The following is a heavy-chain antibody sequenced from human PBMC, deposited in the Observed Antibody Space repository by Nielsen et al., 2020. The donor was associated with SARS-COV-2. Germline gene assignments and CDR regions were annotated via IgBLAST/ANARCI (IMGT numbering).Heavy chain of an antibody. J-gene: IGHJ5*02. Sequence: GESLKISCVASGFTFSSYDMHWVCQATGRGLEWVSGIGTTGDTVYRDSVKGRFTISREDAKNSFYLQMNSLRAEDTAVYHCARVVGNWFDPWGQGTLVTVSS. CDR1: GFTFSSYD. D-gene: IGHD2-21*01. CDR2: IGTTGDT. V-gene: IGHV3-13*04. CDR3: ARVVGNWFDP.